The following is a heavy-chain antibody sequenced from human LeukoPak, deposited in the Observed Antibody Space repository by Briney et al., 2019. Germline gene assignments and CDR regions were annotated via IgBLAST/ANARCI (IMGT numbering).Heavy chain of an antibody. CDR3: ARGGGEDAFDI. J-gene: IGHJ3*02. CDR2: INHSGST. CDR1: GGSFSGYY. D-gene: IGHD2-15*01. Sequence: SETLSLTCAVYGGSFSGYYWSWIRQPPGKGLEWIGEINHSGSTNYNPSLKSRVTISVDTSKNQFSLKLSSVTAADTAVYYCARGGGEDAFDIWGQGTMVTVSS. V-gene: IGHV4-34*01.